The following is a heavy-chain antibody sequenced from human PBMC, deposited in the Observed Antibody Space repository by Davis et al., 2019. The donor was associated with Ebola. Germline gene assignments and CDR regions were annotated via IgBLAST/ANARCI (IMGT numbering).Heavy chain of an antibody. CDR2: MSGSGDNT. Sequence: GESLKISCAASGFTFSSYAMSWVRQAPGKGLEWVSTMSGSGDNTYYADSVQGRFTISRDNSKDTLYLQMNSLRADDTAVYYCAKPEGYYYYGMDVWGQGTTVTVSS. CDR1: GFTFSSYA. V-gene: IGHV3-23*01. J-gene: IGHJ6*02. CDR3: AKPEGYYYYGMDV.